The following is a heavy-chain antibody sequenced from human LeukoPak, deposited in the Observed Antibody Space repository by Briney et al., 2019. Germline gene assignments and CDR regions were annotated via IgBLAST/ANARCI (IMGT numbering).Heavy chain of an antibody. CDR2: MSSSGSTI. V-gene: IGHV3-48*03. D-gene: IGHD2-15*01. CDR3: ARDSYCSGGSCLPFFDY. J-gene: IGHJ4*02. Sequence: PGGSLRLSCAASGFTFSSYEMNWVRQAPGKGLEWVSYMSSSGSTIYYADSVKGRFTISRDNAKNSLYLQMNSLRAEDTAVYYCARDSYCSGGSCLPFFDYWGQGTLVTVSS. CDR1: GFTFSSYE.